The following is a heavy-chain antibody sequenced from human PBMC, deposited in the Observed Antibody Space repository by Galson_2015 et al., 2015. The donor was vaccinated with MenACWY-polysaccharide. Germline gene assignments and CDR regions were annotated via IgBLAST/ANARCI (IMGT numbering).Heavy chain of an antibody. CDR2: MNPNSGNT. CDR1: GYTFTSYD. CDR3: ARGGKYYYDSSGYLNWFDP. D-gene: IGHD3-22*01. J-gene: IGHJ5*02. V-gene: IGHV1-8*01. Sequence: SVKVSCKASGYTFTSYDISWVRQTTGHGLEWMGWMNPNSGNTGYAQKFQGRVTMTRNTSISIAYMDLSSLRSEDTAVYYCARGGKYYYDSSGYLNWFDPWGQGTLVTVSS.